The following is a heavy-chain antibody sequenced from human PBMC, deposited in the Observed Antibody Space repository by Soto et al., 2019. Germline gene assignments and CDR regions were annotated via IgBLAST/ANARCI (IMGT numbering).Heavy chain of an antibody. D-gene: IGHD6-13*01. V-gene: IGHV3-23*01. J-gene: IGHJ4*02. CDR1: GFTFSSYA. CDR3: ATDGGSSSWEFYFDY. Sequence: EEQLLESGGGLVQPGGSLRLSCAASGFTFSSYAMSWVRQAPGKGLEWVSAISGSGGSTYYADSVKGRFTISRDNSKNTLYLQMNSLRAEDTAVYYCATDGGSSSWEFYFDYWGQGTLVTVSS. CDR2: ISGSGGST.